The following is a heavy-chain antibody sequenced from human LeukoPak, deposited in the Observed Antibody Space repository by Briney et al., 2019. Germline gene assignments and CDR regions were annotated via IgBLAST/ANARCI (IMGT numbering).Heavy chain of an antibody. CDR1: GFTFDDYA. V-gene: IGHV3-9*01. CDR3: AKLGGNGYFDY. Sequence: PGGSLRLSCAASGFTFDDYAMHWVRQAPGKGLEWVSGISWNSGSIGYADSVKGRFTISRDNAKNSLYLQMNSLRAEDTALYYCAKLGGNGYFDYWGQGTLVTVSS. CDR2: ISWNSGSI. J-gene: IGHJ4*02. D-gene: IGHD4-23*01.